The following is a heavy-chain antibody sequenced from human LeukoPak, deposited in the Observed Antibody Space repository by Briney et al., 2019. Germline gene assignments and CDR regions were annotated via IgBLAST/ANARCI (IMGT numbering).Heavy chain of an antibody. V-gene: IGHV4-4*09. J-gene: IGHJ4*02. CDR1: GGSLSSYY. Sequence: SETLSLTCTVSGGSLSSYYWSGIRQPPGKGLEWIGYIYTSGSTNYNPSLKSRVTISVDTSKNQFSLKLSSVTAADTAVYYCARVYEGYFDYWGQGTLVTVSS. CDR3: ARVYEGYFDY. D-gene: IGHD1-14*01. CDR2: IYTSGST.